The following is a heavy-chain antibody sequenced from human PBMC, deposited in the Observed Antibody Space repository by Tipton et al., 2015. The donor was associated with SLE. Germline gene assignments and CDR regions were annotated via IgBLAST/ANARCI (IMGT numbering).Heavy chain of an antibody. CDR2: IYYSGNT. V-gene: IGHV4-59*01. CDR3: ARDGKPGIPYKYYAMDV. D-gene: IGHD2-2*02. Sequence: TLSLTCTVAGDSMDNYYWTWIRQPPGKGLEWLGTIYYSGNTYNNPSLKSRLSISIDKSKNQFSLKLSSVIAADTAVYFCARDGKPGIPYKYYAMDVWGQGSTVTVSS. J-gene: IGHJ6*02. CDR1: GDSMDNYY.